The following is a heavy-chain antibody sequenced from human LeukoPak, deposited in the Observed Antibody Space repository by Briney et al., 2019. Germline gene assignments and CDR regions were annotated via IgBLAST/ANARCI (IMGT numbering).Heavy chain of an antibody. J-gene: IGHJ4*02. CDR3: ARGFGGYCSGGSCYPTFDY. Sequence: SETLSLTCTVSGGSISSYYWSWIRQPVGKGLEWIGRIYTSGSTNYNPSLKSRVTMSVDTSKNQFSLKLSSVTAADTAVYYCARGFGGYCSGGSCYPTFDYWGQGTLVTVSS. CDR2: IYTSGST. V-gene: IGHV4-4*07. CDR1: GGSISSYY. D-gene: IGHD2-15*01.